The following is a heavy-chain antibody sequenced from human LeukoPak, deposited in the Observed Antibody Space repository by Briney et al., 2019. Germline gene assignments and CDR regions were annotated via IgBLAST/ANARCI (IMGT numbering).Heavy chain of an antibody. CDR3: ATEPRNYYDSSGYPR. CDR1: GGTFSSYA. D-gene: IGHD3-22*01. J-gene: IGHJ4*02. V-gene: IGHV1-69*13. Sequence: ASVKVSCKASGGTFSSYAISWVRQAPGQGLEWMGGIIPIFGTANYAQKFQGRVTTTADESTSTAYMELSSLRSEDTAVYYCATEPRNYYDSSGYPRWGQGTLVTVSS. CDR2: IIPIFGTA.